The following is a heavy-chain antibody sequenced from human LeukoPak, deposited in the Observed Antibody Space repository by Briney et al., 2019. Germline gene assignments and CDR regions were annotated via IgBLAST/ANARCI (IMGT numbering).Heavy chain of an antibody. V-gene: IGHV6-1*01. J-gene: IGHJ4*02. CDR2: TYYRSKWYN. Sequence: SQTLSLTCAISGDSVSSNSAAWNWIRQSPSRGLEWLRRTYYRSKWYNDYAVSVKSRITINPDTSKNQFSLKLSSVTAADTAVYYCARDYQGGYGDKTVDYWGQGTLVTVSS. CDR1: GDSVSSNSAA. CDR3: ARDYQGGYGDKTVDY. D-gene: IGHD5-18*01.